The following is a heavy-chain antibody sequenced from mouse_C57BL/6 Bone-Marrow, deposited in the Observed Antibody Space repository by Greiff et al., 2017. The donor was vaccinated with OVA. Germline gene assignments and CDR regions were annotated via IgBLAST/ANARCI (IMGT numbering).Heavy chain of an antibody. D-gene: IGHD2-5*01. CDR3: TRGYSNYYAMDY. J-gene: IGHJ4*01. V-gene: IGHV1-50*01. CDR2: IDPSDSYT. Sequence: QVQLQQPGAELVKPGASVKLSCKASGYTFTSYWMQWVNQRPGQGLEWIGEIDPSDSYTNYNQKFKGKATLTVDTSASTAYMQLSSLTSEDSAVYYCTRGYSNYYAMDYWGQGTSVTVSS. CDR1: GYTFTSYW.